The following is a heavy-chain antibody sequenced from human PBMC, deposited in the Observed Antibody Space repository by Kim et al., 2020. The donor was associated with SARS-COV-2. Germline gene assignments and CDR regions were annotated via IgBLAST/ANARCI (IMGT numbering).Heavy chain of an antibody. V-gene: IGHV3-23*01. D-gene: IGHD1-26*01. CDR2: ITTSGSGT. J-gene: IGHJ4*02. Sequence: GGSLRLSCAASGFTFSSYAMSWVRQAPGEGLEWVSGITTSGSGTYYADSVKGRFTFSRDNSKNTLYLQMNSLRAEDTALYYCAKRGYSGSSQTDPFDYWGQGTLVTVSS. CDR1: GFTFSSYA. CDR3: AKRGYSGSSQTDPFDY.